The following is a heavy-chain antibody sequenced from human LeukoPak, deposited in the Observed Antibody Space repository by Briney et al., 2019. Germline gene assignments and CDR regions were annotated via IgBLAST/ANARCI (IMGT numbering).Heavy chain of an antibody. CDR2: IKYDGSEQ. D-gene: IGHD3-10*01. V-gene: IGHV3-7*03. J-gene: IGHJ4*02. Sequence: PSGGSLRLSCTSSGFIFSSHWMNSVRQAPGKGPEWVANIKYDGSEQYYVDSVKGRFSISRDNTKNLLYLQMNSLRVEDTAVYYCGRDYGCSFANWGQGTLVTVPS. CDR1: GFIFSSHW. CDR3: GRDYGCSFAN.